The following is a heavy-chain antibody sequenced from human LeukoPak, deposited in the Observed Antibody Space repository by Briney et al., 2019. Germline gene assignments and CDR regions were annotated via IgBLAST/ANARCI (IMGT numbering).Heavy chain of an antibody. CDR1: GFSLSTSGMR. CDR2: IDWDDDK. CDR3: ARSRGYCSSTSCLDAFDI. Sequence: SGPTLVNPPQTLTLTCTFSGFSLSTSGMRVSWIRQPPGKALEWLARIDWDDDKFYSTSLKTRLTISQGTSKNQVVLTMTNMDPVDTATYYCARSRGYCSSTSCLDAFDIWGQGTMVTVSS. V-gene: IGHV2-70*04. J-gene: IGHJ3*02. D-gene: IGHD2-2*01.